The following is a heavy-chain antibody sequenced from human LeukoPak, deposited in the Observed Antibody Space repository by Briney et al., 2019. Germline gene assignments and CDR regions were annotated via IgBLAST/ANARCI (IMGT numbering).Heavy chain of an antibody. CDR1: GGSFSGYY. J-gene: IGHJ4*02. D-gene: IGHD2-15*01. Sequence: SETLSLTCAVYGGSFSGYYWSWIRQPPGKGLEWIGEINHSGSTNYNPSLKSRVTISVDTSKNQFSLKLSSVTAADTAVYYCARVAGYGNFDYWGQGTLVTVSS. CDR3: ARVAGYGNFDY. V-gene: IGHV4-34*01. CDR2: INHSGST.